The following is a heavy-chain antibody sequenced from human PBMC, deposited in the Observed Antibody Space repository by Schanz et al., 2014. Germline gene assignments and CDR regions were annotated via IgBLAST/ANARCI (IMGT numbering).Heavy chain of an antibody. Sequence: EVQLVESGGGLIQPGGSLRLSCAVSGFTVNTNYMSWVRQAPGKGLEWISSMYINSGSTQYADSVKGRFIISRDSSKNTLFLQMNSLSAEDTAVYFCARDGGRDGCNLAFDVWGQGTLVTVSS. V-gene: IGHV3-53*01. CDR1: GFTVNTNY. J-gene: IGHJ3*01. CDR2: MYINSGST. CDR3: ARDGGRDGCNLAFDV. D-gene: IGHD2-15*01.